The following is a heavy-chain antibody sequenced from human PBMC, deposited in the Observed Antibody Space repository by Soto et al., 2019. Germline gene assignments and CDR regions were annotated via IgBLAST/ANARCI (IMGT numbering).Heavy chain of an antibody. J-gene: IGHJ5*02. D-gene: IGHD1-1*01. Sequence: SETLSLTCSVSGASISGFYWSWIRKSAGKGLEWIGRIYATGTTDYNPSLKSRVMMSVDTSKKQFSLRLRSVTAADTAVYYCVRDGTTTCLDWLDPGGKGILVTASS. CDR1: GASISGFY. CDR2: IYATGTT. V-gene: IGHV4-4*07. CDR3: VRDGTTTCLDWLDP.